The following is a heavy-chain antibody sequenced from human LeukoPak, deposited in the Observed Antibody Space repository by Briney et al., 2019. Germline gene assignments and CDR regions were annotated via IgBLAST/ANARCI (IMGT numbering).Heavy chain of an antibody. CDR3: ARDPLGYCSSTSCYLGSRPSMIDY. Sequence: ASVKVSCKASGYTFTGYYMHWVRQAPGQGLEWMGINNPSGGSTSYAQKFQGRVTMTRDTSTSTVYMELSSLRSEDTAVYYCARDPLGYCSSTSCYLGSRPSMIDYWGQGTLVTVSS. J-gene: IGHJ4*02. D-gene: IGHD2-2*01. V-gene: IGHV1-46*01. CDR2: NNPSGGST. CDR1: GYTFTGYY.